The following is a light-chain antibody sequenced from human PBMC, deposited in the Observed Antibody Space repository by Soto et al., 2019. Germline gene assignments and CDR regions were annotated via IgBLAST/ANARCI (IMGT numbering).Light chain of an antibody. Sequence: QSVLTQPPSASGSPGQSVTISCTVTSGDVGGYNYVSWYQQHPGKAPKLMIYGVTKRPSGVPDRFSASKSGNTASLTVSGLQAEDEADYYCSSYGGNNIYVFGSGTRSPS. J-gene: IGLJ1*01. V-gene: IGLV2-8*01. CDR2: GVT. CDR1: SGDVGGYNY. CDR3: SSYGGNNIYV.